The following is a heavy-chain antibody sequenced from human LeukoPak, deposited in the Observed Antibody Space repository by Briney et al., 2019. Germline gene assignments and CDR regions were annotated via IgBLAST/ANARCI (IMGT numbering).Heavy chain of an antibody. D-gene: IGHD2-15*01. CDR3: ARGGIGYCSGGSCYHGLDY. J-gene: IGHJ4*02. CDR1: GFTFSSYG. CDR2: IWYDGSNK. Sequence: GGSLRLSCAASGFTFSSYGMHWVRQAPGKGLEWVAVIWYDGSNKYYADSVKGRFTISRDNSKNTLYLQMNSLRAEDTAVYYCARGGIGYCSGGSCYHGLDYWGQGTLVTVSS. V-gene: IGHV3-33*01.